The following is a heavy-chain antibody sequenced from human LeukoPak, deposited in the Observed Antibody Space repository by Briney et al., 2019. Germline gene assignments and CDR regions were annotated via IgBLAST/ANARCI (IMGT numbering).Heavy chain of an antibody. CDR3: AREMDYYGMDV. CDR1: GFTFSSYS. D-gene: IGHD2-8*01. J-gene: IGHJ6*02. Sequence: PGGSLRLSCAASGFTFSSYSMNWVRQAPGKGLEWVSYISSNSSTIYYADSVKGRFTISRDNAKNSLYLQMNSLRAEDTAVYYCAREMDYYGMDVWGQGTTVTVSS. V-gene: IGHV3-48*01. CDR2: ISSNSSTI.